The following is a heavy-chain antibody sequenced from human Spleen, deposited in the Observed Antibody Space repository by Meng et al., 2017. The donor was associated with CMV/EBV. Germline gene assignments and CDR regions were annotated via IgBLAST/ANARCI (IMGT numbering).Heavy chain of an antibody. V-gene: IGHV4-59*01. J-gene: IGHJ5*02. CDR3: ARTTITVFGVVRLNWFGP. CDR1: GDSISDYY. CDR2: IYYSGST. Sequence: GSLRLSRTVSGDSISDYYWSWIRQPPGKGLEWIGYIYYSGSTIYNPSFKSRVTISIDTSKKQFSLKLKSVTAADTAVYFCARTTITVFGVVRLNWFGPWGQGTLVTVSS. D-gene: IGHD3-3*01.